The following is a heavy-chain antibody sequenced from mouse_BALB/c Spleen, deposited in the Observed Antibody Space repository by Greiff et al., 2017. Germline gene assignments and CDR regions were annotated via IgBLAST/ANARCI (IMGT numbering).Heavy chain of an antibody. CDR2: ISSGSSTI. V-gene: IGHV5-17*02. CDR1: GFTFSSFG. D-gene: IGHD2-1*01. CDR3: ARSGYGNYGSY. J-gene: IGHJ2*01. Sequence: EVMLVESGGGLVQPGGSRKLSCAASGFTFSSFGMHWVRQAPEKGLEWVAYISSGSSTIYYADTVKGRFTISRDNPKNTLFLQMTSLRSEDTAMYYCARSGYGNYGSYWGQGTTLTVSS.